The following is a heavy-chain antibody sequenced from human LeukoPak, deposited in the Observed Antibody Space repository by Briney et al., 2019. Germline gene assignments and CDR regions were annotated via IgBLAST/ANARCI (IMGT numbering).Heavy chain of an antibody. CDR2: ISYDGSNK. J-gene: IGHJ5*02. D-gene: IGHD6-19*01. V-gene: IGHV3-30-3*01. CDR3: AKGGRGWYGVNWFDP. CDR1: GFTFSSYA. Sequence: PGGSLSLSFAASGFTFSSYAMHWVRQAPGKGLEWVAVISYDGSNKYYADSVKGRFTISRDDSKNTLSLQMNSLRAEDTALYYCAKGGRGWYGVNWFDPWGQGTLVTVSS.